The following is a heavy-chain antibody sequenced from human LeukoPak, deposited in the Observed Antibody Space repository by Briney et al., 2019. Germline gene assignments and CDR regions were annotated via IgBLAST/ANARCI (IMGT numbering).Heavy chain of an antibody. Sequence: SETLSLTCTVSGGSVSSGTYYWSWIRQPPGEGLEWIGWENYYNVSLKSRVTISVDRSKNQFSLKLISVTAADTAVYYCARSKAGLYYFDYWGQGTLVTVSS. CDR1: GGSVSSGTYY. V-gene: IGHV4-39*01. D-gene: IGHD6-13*01. J-gene: IGHJ4*02. CDR3: ARSKAGLYYFDY. CDR2: EN.